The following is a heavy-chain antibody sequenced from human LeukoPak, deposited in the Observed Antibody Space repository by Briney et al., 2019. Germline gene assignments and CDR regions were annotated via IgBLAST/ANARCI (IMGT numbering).Heavy chain of an antibody. Sequence: PGGSLRLSCAASGLSISNFWMHWVRQAPGKGLEWVAIIDKDGKDIKYVDSVKGRFTLSRDNAKNSVYLQMNNLRTEDTALYYCVTDGDKWNDFEYWGQGTLVTVSS. V-gene: IGHV3-7*01. J-gene: IGHJ4*02. CDR2: IDKDGKDI. D-gene: IGHD1-1*01. CDR3: VTDGDKWNDFEY. CDR1: GLSISNFW.